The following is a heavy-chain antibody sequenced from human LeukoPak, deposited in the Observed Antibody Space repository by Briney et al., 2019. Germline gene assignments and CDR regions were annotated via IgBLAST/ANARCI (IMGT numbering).Heavy chain of an antibody. V-gene: IGHV1-8*01. Sequence: ASVKVSCKASGYTFTSYDINWVRQATGQGLEWMGWMNPNSGNTGYAQKFQGRVTMTRNTSISTAYMELSSLRSEDTAVYYCARKSYCSGGSCFFAISFWGQGTLVTVSS. CDR2: MNPNSGNT. D-gene: IGHD2-15*01. J-gene: IGHJ4*02. CDR3: ARKSYCSGGSCFFAISF. CDR1: GYTFTSYD.